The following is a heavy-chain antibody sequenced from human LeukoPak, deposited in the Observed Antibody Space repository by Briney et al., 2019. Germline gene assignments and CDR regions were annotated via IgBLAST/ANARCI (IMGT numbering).Heavy chain of an antibody. J-gene: IGHJ4*02. V-gene: IGHV3-48*01. CDR2: ISSSSNTI. Sequence: GGSLRLSCAASGFTFSSYSMNWVRQAPGKGLEWVSYISSSSNTIKYADSVKGRFTISRDNAKNSLYLQMNSLRAEDTAVYYCAREAVTFDHWGQGTLVTVSS. CDR3: AREAVTFDH. CDR1: GFTFSSYS.